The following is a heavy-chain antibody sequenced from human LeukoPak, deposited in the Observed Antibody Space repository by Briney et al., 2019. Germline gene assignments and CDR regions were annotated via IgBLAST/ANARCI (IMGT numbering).Heavy chain of an antibody. Sequence: GGSLRLSCAASGFTFDDYGMSWVRQAPGKGLEWVSGINWNGGSTGYADSVKGRFTISRDNAENSLYLQMNSLRGEDTAVYYCARGGLNYADASDIWGQGTMVTVSS. CDR3: ARGGLNYADASDI. D-gene: IGHD4-11*01. J-gene: IGHJ3*02. V-gene: IGHV3-20*04. CDR2: INWNGGST. CDR1: GFTFDDYG.